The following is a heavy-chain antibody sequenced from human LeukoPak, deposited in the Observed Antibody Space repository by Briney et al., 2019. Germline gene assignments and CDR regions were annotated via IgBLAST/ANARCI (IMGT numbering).Heavy chain of an antibody. CDR3: ASTRGSSFDY. D-gene: IGHD6-13*01. CDR1: GFTVDANA. V-gene: IGHV3-53*01. J-gene: IGHJ4*02. CDR2: IYNSGNT. Sequence: GGSLRLSCAASGFTVDANAMAWVRQAPGKGLEWVSIIYNSGNTYYADSVKGRFTISRDNSKNTLYLQMNSLRAADTAFYYCASTRGSSFDYWGQGTLVTVSS.